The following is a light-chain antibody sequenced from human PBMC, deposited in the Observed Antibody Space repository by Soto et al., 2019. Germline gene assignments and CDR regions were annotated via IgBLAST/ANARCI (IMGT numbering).Light chain of an antibody. CDR1: TGAVTSALH. Sequence: QAVVTQAPSLTVSPGGTVTLTCASSTGAVTSALHPNWIQQRPGQAPRTLIYSTTNKHSWTPARFSGSLLGGKAALTLSGVQHEDEAEYYCLLYYGGDQGVVFGGGTKLTVL. V-gene: IGLV7-43*01. CDR3: LLYYGGDQGVV. J-gene: IGLJ2*01. CDR2: STT.